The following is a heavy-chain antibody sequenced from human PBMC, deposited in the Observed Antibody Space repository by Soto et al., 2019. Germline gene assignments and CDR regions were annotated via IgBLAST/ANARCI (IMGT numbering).Heavy chain of an antibody. CDR1: GYTFTSYG. CDR2: ISAYNGNT. CDR3: ARGSFHSSPLGGHFDY. V-gene: IGHV1-18*01. Sequence: ASVKVSCKASGYTFTSYGSSWVRQAPGQGLEWMGWISAYNGNTNYAQKLQGRVTMTTDTSTSTAYMELRSLRSDDTAVYYCARGSFHSSPLGGHFDYWGQGTRVTVSS. D-gene: IGHD6-13*01. J-gene: IGHJ4*02.